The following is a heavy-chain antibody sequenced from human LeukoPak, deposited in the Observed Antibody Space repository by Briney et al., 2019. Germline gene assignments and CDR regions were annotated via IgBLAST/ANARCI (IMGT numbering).Heavy chain of an antibody. Sequence: PGGSLILSCAASGFTFTSHWMSWVRQAPGKGLEGVANINQDGGTEHYVDSVKGRFTVSRDNPKTSLSLQMNSLRVDAPAVYYCARTAIYNRGWFDSWGPGSLVTVSS. CDR3: ARTAIYNRGWFDS. CDR1: GFTFTSHW. CDR2: INQDGGTE. D-gene: IGHD1-14*01. V-gene: IGHV3-7*01. J-gene: IGHJ5*01.